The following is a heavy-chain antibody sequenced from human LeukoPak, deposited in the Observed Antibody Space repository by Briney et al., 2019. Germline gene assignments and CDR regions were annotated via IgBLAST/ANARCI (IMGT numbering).Heavy chain of an antibody. J-gene: IGHJ4*02. CDR2: MCSSGST. CDR3: ARWSSGDYYYVDY. Sequence: KPSETLSLTCTVSGGSISSYSWSWIRQPAGKGLEWIGRMCSSGSTKYNPSLKSRVTMSVDTSKNQISLKLTSVTAADTAIYYCARWSSGDYYYVDYWGQGTLVTVSS. D-gene: IGHD3-22*01. CDR1: GGSISSYS. V-gene: IGHV4-4*07.